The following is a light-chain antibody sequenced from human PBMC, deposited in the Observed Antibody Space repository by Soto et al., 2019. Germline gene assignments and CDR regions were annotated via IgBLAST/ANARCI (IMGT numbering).Light chain of an antibody. CDR3: QQRSNWPPEIT. V-gene: IGKV3-11*01. CDR2: DAS. CDR1: QSVSIY. Sequence: ELVLTQSPATLSLFPGERATLSCRASQSVSIYLAWYQQKPGQAPRLLIYDASNRATGIPARFSGSGSGTDFTLTISSLEPEDFAVYYCQQRSNWPPEITFGQGTRLEIK. J-gene: IGKJ5*01.